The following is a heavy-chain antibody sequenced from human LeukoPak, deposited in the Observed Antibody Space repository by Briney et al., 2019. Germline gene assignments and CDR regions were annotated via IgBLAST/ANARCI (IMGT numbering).Heavy chain of an antibody. D-gene: IGHD3-22*01. CDR3: ARAQDFSDSSGPNYLDF. V-gene: IGHV4-4*07. J-gene: IGHJ4*02. Sequence: SETLSLTCTVSGGSISSYYWSWIRQPAGKGLEWIGRIYTSGSTNYNPSLKSRVTMSVDTSKNQFSLKLLSVTAADTAVYYCARAQDFSDSSGPNYLDFWGQGILVTVSS. CDR1: GGSISSYY. CDR2: IYTSGST.